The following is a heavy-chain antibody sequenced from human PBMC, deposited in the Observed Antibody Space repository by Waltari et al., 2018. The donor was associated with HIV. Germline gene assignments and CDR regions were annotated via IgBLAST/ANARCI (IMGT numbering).Heavy chain of an antibody. Sequence: QVQLVESGGGVVQPGRSLRLSCGTSGLTFNSFPLHWVRQAPGKGLEWVAVISNDGNDKNYADSVKGRFTISRDQSKKTLFLQMNSLRDEDTAVYFCARARELISHSDVGYRYDYPLDSWGQGTPVTVSS. V-gene: IGHV3-30*07. CDR2: ISNDGNDK. D-gene: IGHD5-18*01. J-gene: IGHJ4*02. CDR1: GLTFNSFP. CDR3: ARARELISHSDVGYRYDYPLDS.